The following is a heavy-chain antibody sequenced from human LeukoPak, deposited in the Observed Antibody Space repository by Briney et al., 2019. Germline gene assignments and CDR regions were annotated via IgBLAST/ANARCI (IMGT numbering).Heavy chain of an antibody. V-gene: IGHV4-31*03. D-gene: IGHD6-6*01. CDR3: ARGGGTIAARLYWFDP. CDR1: VGSISSGCYY. CDR2: IYYSGST. Sequence: SQTLSLTCTVSVGSISSGCYYWSWIRQHPGKGLEWIGYIYYSGSTYYNPSLKSRVTISVDTSKNQFSLKLSSVTAADTAVYYCARGGGTIAARLYWFDPWGQGTLVTVSS. J-gene: IGHJ5*02.